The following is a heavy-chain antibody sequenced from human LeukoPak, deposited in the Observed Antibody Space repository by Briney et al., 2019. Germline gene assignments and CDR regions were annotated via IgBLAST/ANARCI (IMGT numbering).Heavy chain of an antibody. D-gene: IGHD1-20*01. CDR2: IYYSGST. J-gene: IGHJ6*03. CDR1: GGSISSYY. V-gene: IGHV4-59*12. Sequence: SETLSLTCTVSGGSISSYYWSWIRQPPGKGLEWIGYIYYSGSTNYKPSLKSRVTISVDTSKNQFSLKLSSVTAADTAVYYCARRARVINNWKYYYYYYMDVWGKGTTVTVSS. CDR3: ARRARVINNWKYYYYYYMDV.